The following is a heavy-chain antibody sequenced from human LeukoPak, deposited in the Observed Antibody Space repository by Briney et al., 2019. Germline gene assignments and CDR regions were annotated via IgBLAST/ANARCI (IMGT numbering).Heavy chain of an antibody. CDR2: IRYDESIK. Sequence: GGSLRLSCAASGITFSRYGMHWVRQAPGKGLEWVTFIRYDESIKYYADSVKGRFTISRDNSKNTLYLEVISLTAEDTAVYYCAKDDAWLRFGEWSQGTLVTVSS. CDR1: GITFSRYG. D-gene: IGHD3-10*01. V-gene: IGHV3-30*02. J-gene: IGHJ4*02. CDR3: AKDDAWLRFGE.